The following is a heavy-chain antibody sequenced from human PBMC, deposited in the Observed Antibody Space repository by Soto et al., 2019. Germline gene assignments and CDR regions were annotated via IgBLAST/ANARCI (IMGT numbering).Heavy chain of an antibody. Sequence: PGVSLRLSCAASGFTFGDFWMNWVRQAPGKGLEWVANIKEDGSEKYFLDSVKGRFTISRDNAKNALYLQINSLRAEDTAVYYCARDLDCFGELPFYHWGQGTLGTVS. CDR2: IKEDGSEK. CDR1: GFTFGDFW. J-gene: IGHJ5*02. V-gene: IGHV3-7*01. D-gene: IGHD3-10*01. CDR3: ARDLDCFGELPFYH.